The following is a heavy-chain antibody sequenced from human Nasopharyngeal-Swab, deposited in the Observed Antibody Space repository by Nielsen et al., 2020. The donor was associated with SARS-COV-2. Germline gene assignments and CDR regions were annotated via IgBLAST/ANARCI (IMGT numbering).Heavy chain of an antibody. V-gene: IGHV5-10-1*01. CDR1: GYSFTSYW. Sequence: GESLKISCKGSGYSFTSYWISWVRQMPGKGLEWMGRIDPSDSYTNYSPSFQGHVTISADKSISTAYLQWSSLKASDAAMYYCARQQQLIDAFDIWGQGTMVTVSS. D-gene: IGHD6-13*01. CDR2: IDPSDSYT. J-gene: IGHJ3*02. CDR3: ARQQQLIDAFDI.